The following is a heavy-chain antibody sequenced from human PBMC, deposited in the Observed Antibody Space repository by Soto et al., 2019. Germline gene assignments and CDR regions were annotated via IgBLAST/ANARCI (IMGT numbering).Heavy chain of an antibody. CDR2: VSAYNGER. V-gene: IGHV1-18*01. Sequence: QVQLVQSGAEVKKPGASVKVSCKASGYTFTNYGINWVRQAPGQGLEWLGWVSAYNGERRYAQRVQARVIMTTDTPTTTAYMELRSLRSGATAVYYCSRGTSIPAAGDYWGQGTLVTVSS. D-gene: IGHD6-6*01. J-gene: IGHJ4*01. CDR1: GYTFTNYG. CDR3: SRGTSIPAAGDY.